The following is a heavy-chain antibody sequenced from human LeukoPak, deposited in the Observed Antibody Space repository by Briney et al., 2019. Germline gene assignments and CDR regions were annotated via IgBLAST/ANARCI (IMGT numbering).Heavy chain of an antibody. D-gene: IGHD5-24*01. CDR2: IYHSGST. CDR1: GGSFSGYS. J-gene: IGHJ4*02. Sequence: SETLSLTCAVYGGSFSGYSWSWIRQPPGKGLEWIGYIYHSGSTYYNPSLKSRVTISVDRSKNQFSLKLSSVTAADTAVYYCAREVATMFFDYWGQGTLVTVSS. CDR3: AREVATMFFDY. V-gene: IGHV4-30-2*01.